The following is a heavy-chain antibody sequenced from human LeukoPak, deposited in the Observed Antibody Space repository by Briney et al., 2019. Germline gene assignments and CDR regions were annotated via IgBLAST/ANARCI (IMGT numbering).Heavy chain of an antibody. V-gene: IGHV1-69*13. CDR1: GGTFSSYA. Sequence: SVKVSCKASGGTFSSYAISWVRQAPGQGLEWMGGIIPIFGTANYAQEFQGRVTITADESTSTAYMELSSLRSEDTAVYYCARDGCSSTSCYTVNNWFDPWGQGTLVTVSS. CDR3: ARDGCSSTSCYTVNNWFDP. D-gene: IGHD2-2*02. J-gene: IGHJ5*02. CDR2: IIPIFGTA.